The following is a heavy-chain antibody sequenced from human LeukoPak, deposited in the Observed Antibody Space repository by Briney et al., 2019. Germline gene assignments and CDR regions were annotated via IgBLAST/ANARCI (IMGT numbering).Heavy chain of an antibody. Sequence: PGGALRLSCAASGFTFISYSMNWVRQAPGKGLEWVSSISSSSSYIYYADSVKGRFTISRDNAKNSLYLQMNSLRAEDTAVYYCVLWFGELFGVDYWGQGTLVTVSS. V-gene: IGHV3-21*01. CDR3: VLWFGELFGVDY. CDR1: GFTFISYS. J-gene: IGHJ4*02. D-gene: IGHD3-10*01. CDR2: ISSSSSYI.